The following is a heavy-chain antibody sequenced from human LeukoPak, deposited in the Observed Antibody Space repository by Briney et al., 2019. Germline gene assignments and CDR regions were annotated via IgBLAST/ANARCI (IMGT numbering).Heavy chain of an antibody. CDR3: AKDTVATTNPPLMDV. CDR2: ISWNSGSI. J-gene: IGHJ6*02. D-gene: IGHD5-12*01. CDR1: GFIFDDYA. V-gene: IGHV3-9*01. Sequence: GGSLRLSCAASGFIFDDYAMHWVRQAPGKGLEWVSSISWNSGSIDYADSVKGRFTISRDNVKKSLYLQMNSLKTEDTALYYCAKDTVATTNPPLMDVWGQGTTVTVSS.